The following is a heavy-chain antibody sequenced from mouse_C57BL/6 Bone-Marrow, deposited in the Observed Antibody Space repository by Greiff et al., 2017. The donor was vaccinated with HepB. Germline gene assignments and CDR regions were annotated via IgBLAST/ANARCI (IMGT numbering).Heavy chain of an antibody. J-gene: IGHJ1*03. CDR1: GYAFSSYW. Sequence: VQGVESGAELVKPGASVKISCKASGYAFSSYWMNWVKQRPGKGLEWIGQIYPGDGDTNYNGKFKGKATLTADKSSSTAYMQLSSLTSEDSAVYFCARGPHYYGSSYTYWYFDVWGTGTTVTVSS. CDR2: IYPGDGDT. CDR3: ARGPHYYGSSYTYWYFDV. D-gene: IGHD1-1*01. V-gene: IGHV1-80*01.